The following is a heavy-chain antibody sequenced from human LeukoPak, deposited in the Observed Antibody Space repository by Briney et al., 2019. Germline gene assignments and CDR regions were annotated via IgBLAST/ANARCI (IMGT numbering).Heavy chain of an antibody. V-gene: IGHV1-2*02. Sequence: ASVKVPCKASGYTFTAYYMHWVRQAPGQGLEWMGWINPNSGGTNYAQKFQGRVTMTRDTSISTAYMELSRLRSDDTAVYYCARVWIHDAYYYMDVWGKGTTVTISS. CDR2: INPNSGGT. J-gene: IGHJ6*03. CDR1: GYTFTAYY. D-gene: IGHD5-18*01. CDR3: ARVWIHDAYYYMDV.